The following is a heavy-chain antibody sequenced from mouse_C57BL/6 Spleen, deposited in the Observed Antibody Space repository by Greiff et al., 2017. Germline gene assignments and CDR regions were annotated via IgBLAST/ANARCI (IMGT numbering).Heavy chain of an antibody. Sequence: VQLQQPGAELVKPGASVKMSCKASGYTFTSYWITWVKQRPGQGLEWIGDIYPGSGSTNYNEQFKSKATLTVDTASSTAYMQLSSLTSEDSAVYYCARGGTAQATDYWGQGTTLTVSS. CDR1: GYTFTSYW. CDR2: IYPGSGST. D-gene: IGHD3-2*02. J-gene: IGHJ2*01. CDR3: ARGGTAQATDY. V-gene: IGHV1-55*01.